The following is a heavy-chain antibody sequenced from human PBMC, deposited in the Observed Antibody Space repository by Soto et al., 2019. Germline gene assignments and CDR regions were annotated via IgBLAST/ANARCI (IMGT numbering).Heavy chain of an antibody. V-gene: IGHV4-59*08. CDR3: ARHGFGPLPGLVDV. D-gene: IGHD3-10*01. J-gene: IGHJ6*02. CDR2: IMYSGYS. Sequence: QVQLQESGPGLVKPSETLSLTCTVSGDSLTNYYCSWFRQPPGKGLEWIGYIMYSGYSAYNLALKGRVTMPMDTDKTRFSLMLESVTATDKAVYYCARHGFGPLPGLVDVWGQGTTVIVSS. CDR1: GDSLTNYY.